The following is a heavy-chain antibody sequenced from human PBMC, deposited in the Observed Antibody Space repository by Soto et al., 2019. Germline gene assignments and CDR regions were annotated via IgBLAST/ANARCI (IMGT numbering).Heavy chain of an antibody. D-gene: IGHD2-15*01. CDR2: IIPMLDLT. V-gene: IGHV1-69*04. Sequence: QVQLVQSGAEVRKPGSSVKVSCKASGGTFGRYPISWVRQAPGQGLEWMGRIIPMLDLTTYAPKFQGRVTMTADESTTVGYMELTSLRSEDTAIYYCARDLGVVIAAGYFDLWGRGTPVTVSS. J-gene: IGHJ2*01. CDR3: ARDLGVVIAAGYFDL. CDR1: GGTFGRYP.